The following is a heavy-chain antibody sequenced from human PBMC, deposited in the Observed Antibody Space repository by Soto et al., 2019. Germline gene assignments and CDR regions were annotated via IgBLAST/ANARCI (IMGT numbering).Heavy chain of an antibody. V-gene: IGHV3-74*01. D-gene: IGHD5-12*01. CDR2: INTDGSRT. Sequence: PGGSLRLSCAASGFTFNNYWMHWVRQAPGKGLVWVSRINTDGSRTNYADSVKGRFTISRDNSRNTLYLQMNSLRAEDTAVYYCAKPLTAGGSNYWGPGTLVTVSS. CDR1: GFTFNNYW. J-gene: IGHJ4*02. CDR3: AKPLTAGGSNY.